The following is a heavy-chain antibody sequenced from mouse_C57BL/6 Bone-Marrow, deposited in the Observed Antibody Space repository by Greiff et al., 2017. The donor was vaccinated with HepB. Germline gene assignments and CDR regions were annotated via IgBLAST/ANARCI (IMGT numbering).Heavy chain of an antibody. CDR3: ARGGDGFAY. J-gene: IGHJ3*01. CDR1: GFTFSDYY. Sequence: EVQWVESEGGLVQPGSSMKLSCTASGFTFSDYYMAWVRQVPEKGLEWVANINYDGSSTYYLDSLKSRFIISRDNAKNILYLQMSSLKSEDTATYYCARGGDGFAYWGQGTLVTVSA. V-gene: IGHV5-16*01. CDR2: INYDGSST.